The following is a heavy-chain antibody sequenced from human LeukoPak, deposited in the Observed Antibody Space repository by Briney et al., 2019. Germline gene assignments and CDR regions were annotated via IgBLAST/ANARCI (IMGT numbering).Heavy chain of an antibody. Sequence: GGSLRLSCAASGFTFYTYSMNWVRHAPGKGLEGVSSISSSSNYIYYADSVKGRFTISRNNAKNSLYLQMNSLRAEDTAVYYCARDRIIYGDYGDAFDIWGQGTMVTVSS. V-gene: IGHV3-21*01. J-gene: IGHJ3*02. D-gene: IGHD4-17*01. CDR1: GFTFYTYS. CDR3: ARDRIIYGDYGDAFDI. CDR2: ISSSSNYI.